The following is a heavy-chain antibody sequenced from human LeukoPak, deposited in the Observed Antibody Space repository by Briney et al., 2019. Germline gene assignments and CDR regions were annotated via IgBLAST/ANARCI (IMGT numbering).Heavy chain of an antibody. V-gene: IGHV6-1*01. D-gene: IGHD2-15*01. CDR2: TYYRSKWYN. CDR3: ARGGRCSGDNCYATLYDY. J-gene: IGHJ4*02. Sequence: SQTLSLTCAISGDSVSSNSAAWNWIRQSPSRGLEWLGRTYYRSKWYNDYAVSMKSRITINPDTSKNQFSLQLNSVTPEDTAIYYCARGGRCSGDNCYATLYDYWGQGTVVTVSS. CDR1: GDSVSSNSAA.